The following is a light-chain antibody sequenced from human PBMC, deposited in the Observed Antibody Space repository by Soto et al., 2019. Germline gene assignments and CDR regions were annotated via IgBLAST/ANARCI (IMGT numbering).Light chain of an antibody. J-gene: IGKJ5*01. CDR1: QDISNH. Sequence: EIEVTQSPSSLSASVGDRVTITCQASQDISNHLNWYQQKPGKAPKLLIYDASNLETGVPSRFSGSGSGTDFTVTISSLQPEDFATYSCQQYYNLPITFGQGTRLEIK. V-gene: IGKV1-33*01. CDR3: QQYYNLPIT. CDR2: DAS.